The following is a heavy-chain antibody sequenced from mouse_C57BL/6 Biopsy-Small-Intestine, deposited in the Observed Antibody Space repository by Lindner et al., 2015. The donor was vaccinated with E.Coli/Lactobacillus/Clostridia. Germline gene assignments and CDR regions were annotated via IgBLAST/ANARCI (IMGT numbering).Heavy chain of an antibody. V-gene: IGHV1-42*01. D-gene: IGHD2-4*01. CDR3: TTGLRRGGDAMDY. CDR2: INPSTGGT. CDR1: GYSFTGYY. Sequence: VQLQESGPELVKPGASVKISCKASGYSFTGYYMNWVKQSPEKSLEWIGEINPSTGGTTYNQKFKGKATLTVDKSSSTAYMELRSLTSEDTAVYYCTTGLRRGGDAMDYWGQGTSVTVSS. J-gene: IGHJ4*01.